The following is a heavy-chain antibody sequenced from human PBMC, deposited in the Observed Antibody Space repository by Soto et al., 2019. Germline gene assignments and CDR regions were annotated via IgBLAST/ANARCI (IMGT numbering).Heavy chain of an antibody. CDR3: ARDFDYGDYYYYYMDV. J-gene: IGHJ6*03. CDR2: ISSSSSTI. V-gene: IGHV3-48*01. Sequence: GGSLRLSCAASGFTFCSYGMNWVRQAPGKGLEWVSYISSSSSTIYYADSVKGRFTISRDNAKNSLYLQMNSLRAEDTAVYYCARDFDYGDYYYYYMDVWGKGTTVTVSS. CDR1: GFTFCSYG. D-gene: IGHD4-17*01.